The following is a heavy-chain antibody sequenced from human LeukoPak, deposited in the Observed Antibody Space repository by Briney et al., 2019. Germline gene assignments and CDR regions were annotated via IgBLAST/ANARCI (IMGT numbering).Heavy chain of an antibody. J-gene: IGHJ3*02. CDR3: ARVILGSRMPRVLYTAFDI. V-gene: IGHV3-23*01. Sequence: GGSLRLSCAASGFTFSSYAMSWVRQAPGKGLEWVSAISGSGGSTYYADSVKGRFTISRDNPKNTLYLQMNSLRAEDTAVYYRARVILGSRMPRVLYTAFDIWGQGTMVTVSS. CDR1: GFTFSSYA. CDR2: ISGSGGST. D-gene: IGHD2-2*02.